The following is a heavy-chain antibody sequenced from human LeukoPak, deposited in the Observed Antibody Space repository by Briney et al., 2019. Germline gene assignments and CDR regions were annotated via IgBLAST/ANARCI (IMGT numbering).Heavy chain of an antibody. CDR1: GXSVSRNSSA. J-gene: IGHJ4*02. CDR2: TYYKSKWNN. V-gene: IGHV6-1*01. CDR3: ARGDQGFDY. Sequence: SQTLSLTWAISGXSVSRNSSAWNWIRQSPSRGLECLGRTYYKSKWNNNYAVSVKSRITINSDTSKNQFSLQLNSVIPENTAVYYCARGDQGFDYWGQGTLVTVSS.